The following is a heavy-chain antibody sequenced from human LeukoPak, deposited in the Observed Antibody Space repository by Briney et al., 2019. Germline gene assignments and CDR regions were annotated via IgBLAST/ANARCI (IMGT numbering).Heavy chain of an antibody. V-gene: IGHV3-23*01. CDR1: GFTFSSYA. CDR2: ISGSGGST. CDR3: AKERATTTAFDY. D-gene: IGHD1-26*01. Sequence: GGSLRLSCAASGFTFSSYAMSWVRQAPGKGLEWVSAISGSGGSTYYADSVKGRSTISRDNSRNTLNPQMNSLTAEDTAVYFCAKERATTTAFDYWGQGTLVTVSS. J-gene: IGHJ4*02.